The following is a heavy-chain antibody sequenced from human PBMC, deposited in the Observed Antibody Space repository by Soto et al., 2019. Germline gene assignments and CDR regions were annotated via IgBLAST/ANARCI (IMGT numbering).Heavy chain of an antibody. J-gene: IGHJ6*03. V-gene: IGHV3-11*01. CDR3: ARPAVVVARYYYYYYMDV. CDR1: GFTFSDYY. D-gene: IGHD2-15*01. Sequence: GGSLRLSCAASGFTFSDYYMSWIRQAPGKGLEWVSYISSSGSTIYYADSVKGRFTISRDNAKNSLYPQMNSLRAEDTAVYYCARPAVVVARYYYYYYMDVWGKGTTVTVSS. CDR2: ISSSGSTI.